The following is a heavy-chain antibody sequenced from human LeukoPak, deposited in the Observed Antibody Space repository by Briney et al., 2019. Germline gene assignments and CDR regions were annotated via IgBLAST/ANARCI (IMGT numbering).Heavy chain of an antibody. D-gene: IGHD7-27*01. CDR2: IYYSGST. CDR1: GGSISSYY. V-gene: IGHV4-59*08. J-gene: IGHJ4*02. Sequence: SETLSLTCTVSGGSISSYYWSWIRQPPGKGLEWIGYIYYSGSTNYNPSLKSRVTISIDTSKSQFSLKLSSVTAADTAVYYCARHGLWGFIDYWGQGTLVTVSS. CDR3: ARHGLWGFIDY.